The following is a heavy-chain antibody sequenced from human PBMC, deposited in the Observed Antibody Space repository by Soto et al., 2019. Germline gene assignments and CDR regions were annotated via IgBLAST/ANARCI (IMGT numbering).Heavy chain of an antibody. D-gene: IGHD3-22*01. J-gene: IGHJ4*02. CDR1: GGSISSGVYY. CDR2: IYYSGST. CDR3: SRGHLGVTRYYYDSSCTLDY. Sequence: SETLSLTCTVSGGSISSGVYYWSWIRQHPGNGLEWIGYIYYSGSTYYKPSLKSRVTISVDTSKNQFSLKLSSVTAADTAVYYCSRGHLGVTRYYYDSSCTLDYWGQVTMFAVSS. V-gene: IGHV4-31*03.